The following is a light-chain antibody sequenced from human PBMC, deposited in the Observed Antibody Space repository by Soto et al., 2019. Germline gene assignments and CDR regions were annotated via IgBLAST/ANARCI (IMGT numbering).Light chain of an antibody. CDR3: QRYNNWPLT. J-gene: IGKJ4*01. CDR1: QDIRND. Sequence: AIQITQFPSSLSASVRDRVTVTCRASQDIRNDLGLYQQKPGKAPKLLIYAASSLQSGVPSRFSGSGSGTQFTLTISSLQPEDVATYYCQRYNNWPLTFGGGTKVDIK. V-gene: IGKV1-6*01. CDR2: AAS.